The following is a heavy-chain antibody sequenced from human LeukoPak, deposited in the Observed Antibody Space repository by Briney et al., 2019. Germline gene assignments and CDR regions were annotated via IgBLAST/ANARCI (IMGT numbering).Heavy chain of an antibody. CDR1: GYTFTSYD. D-gene: IGHD4-11*01. CDR2: MNPNSGNT. Sequence: ASVKVSCKASGYTFTSYDINWVRQATGQGLEWMGWMNPNSGNTGYAQKFQGRVTITRNTSISTAYMELSRLRSDDTAVYYCARADYTEDFDYWGQGTLVTVSS. V-gene: IGHV1-8*03. CDR3: ARADYTEDFDY. J-gene: IGHJ4*02.